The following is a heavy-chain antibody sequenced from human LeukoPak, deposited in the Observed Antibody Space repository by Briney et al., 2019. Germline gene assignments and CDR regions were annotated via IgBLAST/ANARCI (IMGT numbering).Heavy chain of an antibody. Sequence: ASVKVSCKASGYTFTKYGMNWVRQAPGQGLEWMGWINTENGNPMYAQGFTGRFVFSLDTSVSTTYLQISSLKAEDTAVYYCASGLSQATAGHWGQGTLLTVSS. D-gene: IGHD6-13*01. CDR1: GYTFTKYG. CDR2: INTENGNP. V-gene: IGHV7-4-1*02. J-gene: IGHJ4*02. CDR3: ASGLSQATAGH.